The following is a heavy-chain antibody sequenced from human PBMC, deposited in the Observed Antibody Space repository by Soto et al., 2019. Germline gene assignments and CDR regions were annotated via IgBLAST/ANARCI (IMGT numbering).Heavy chain of an antibody. CDR3: ARIVVPAADP. D-gene: IGHD2-2*01. Sequence: LTCAVSGYSISSGYYWGWIRQPPGKGLEWIGSIYHSGSTYYNPSLKSRVTISVDTSKDQFSLKLSSVTAADTAVYYCARIVVPAADPWGQGTLVTVSS. CDR1: GYSISSGYY. V-gene: IGHV4-38-2*01. J-gene: IGHJ5*02. CDR2: IYHSGST.